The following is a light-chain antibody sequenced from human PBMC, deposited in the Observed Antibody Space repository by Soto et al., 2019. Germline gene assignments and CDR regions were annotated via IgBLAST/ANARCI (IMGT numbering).Light chain of an antibody. V-gene: IGLV3-21*02. CDR1: DIGSES. CDR2: DDS. CDR3: QVWDRSGDLPHLV. Sequence: SYELTQPPSVSVAPGQTARITCGGSDIGSESVHWYQQKPGQAPVLVVYDDSDRPSGIPERLSGSNSGDTATLTISRVEVGDEADYHCQVWDRSGDLPHLVFGGGTKVTVL. J-gene: IGLJ2*01.